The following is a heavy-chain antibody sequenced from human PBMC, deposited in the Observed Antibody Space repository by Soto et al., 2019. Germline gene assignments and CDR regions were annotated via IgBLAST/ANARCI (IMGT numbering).Heavy chain of an antibody. D-gene: IGHD5-18*01. CDR1: GGSVSSGSYY. V-gene: IGHV4-61*01. Sequence: KPSETLSLTCTVSGGSVSSGSYYWSWIRQPPGKGLEWIGYIYYSGSTNYNPSLKSRVTISVDTSKNQFSLKLSSVTAADTAVYYCARDHETGYSYGIDYWGQGTLVTVSS. CDR2: IYYSGST. J-gene: IGHJ4*02. CDR3: ARDHETGYSYGIDY.